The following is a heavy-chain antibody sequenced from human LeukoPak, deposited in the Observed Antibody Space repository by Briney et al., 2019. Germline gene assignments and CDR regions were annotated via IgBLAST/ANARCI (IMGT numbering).Heavy chain of an antibody. CDR1: GGTFSSYA. CDR2: IIPILGIA. Sequence: SVKVSCKASGGTFSSYAISWVRQAPGQGLEWMGRIIPILGIANYAQKFQGRVTITADKSTSTVYMELSSLRSEDTAVYYCARHSSGYPFDYWGQGTLVTVSS. V-gene: IGHV1-69*04. CDR3: ARHSSGYPFDY. D-gene: IGHD3-22*01. J-gene: IGHJ4*02.